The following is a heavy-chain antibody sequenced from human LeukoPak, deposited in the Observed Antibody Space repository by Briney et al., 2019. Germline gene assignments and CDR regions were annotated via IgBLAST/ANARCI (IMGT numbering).Heavy chain of an antibody. CDR2: IYYSGST. V-gene: IGHV4-59*08. D-gene: IGHD3-22*01. CDR3: ARLTANYYDSSGLFDY. Sequence: SEPLSLPFHGSGGSINSYYWSWVRPPPGKGGGGIGFIYYSGSTNYNPSLKSRVTISVDTSKNQFSLKLSSVTAADTAVYYCARLTANYYDSSGLFDYWGQGTLVTVSS. J-gene: IGHJ4*02. CDR1: GGSINSYY.